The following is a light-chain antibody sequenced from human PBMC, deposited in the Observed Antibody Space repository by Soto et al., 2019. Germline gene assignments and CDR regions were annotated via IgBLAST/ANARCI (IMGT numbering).Light chain of an antibody. CDR1: QDITNS. CDR2: KAS. V-gene: IGKV1-5*03. Sequence: DIQMTQSPSSLSASVGDRVTITFQASQDITNSLNWYQKKPGRAPKLLIYKASVLETVAPSRFSGTGSGTEFTLTINGLQPDDFATYYCQQYSSYSPITFGQGTRLEIK. CDR3: QQYSSYSPIT. J-gene: IGKJ5*01.